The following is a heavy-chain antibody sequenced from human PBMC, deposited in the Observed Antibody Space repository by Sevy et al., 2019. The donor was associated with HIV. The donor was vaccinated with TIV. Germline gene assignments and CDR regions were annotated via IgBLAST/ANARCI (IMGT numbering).Heavy chain of an antibody. Sequence: SETLSLTCTVSAYSISSGYYWGWIRQPPGKGLEWIGSMYHSGSTYYNPSLKSRVTISIDTSKNQFSLKLSSMTAADTAVYYCAANYYDSSGSLYSWGQGTLVTVSS. CDR3: AANYYDSSGSLYS. CDR2: MYHSGST. J-gene: IGHJ4*02. D-gene: IGHD3-22*01. CDR1: AYSISSGYY. V-gene: IGHV4-38-2*02.